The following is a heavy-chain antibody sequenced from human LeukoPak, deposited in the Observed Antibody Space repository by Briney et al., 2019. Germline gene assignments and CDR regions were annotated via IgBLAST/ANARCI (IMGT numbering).Heavy chain of an antibody. D-gene: IGHD2-2*01. CDR3: VKDGSYQLLVFDY. CDR1: GFTFSSYA. J-gene: IGHJ4*02. V-gene: IGHV3-64D*06. Sequence: GGSLRLSCSASGFTFSSYAMHWVRQAPGKGLEYVSAISSNGGSTYYADSVKGRFTISRDNSKNTLYLQMSSLRAEDTAVYYCVKDGSYQLLVFDYWGQGTLVTVSS. CDR2: ISSNGGST.